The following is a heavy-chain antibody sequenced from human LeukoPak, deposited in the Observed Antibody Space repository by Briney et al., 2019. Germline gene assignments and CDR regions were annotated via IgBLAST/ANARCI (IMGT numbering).Heavy chain of an antibody. Sequence: ASVKVSCKASGYTFTDYYMHWVRQAPGQGLEWMGWINPNSGGTNYAQKFQGRVTITRDTSASIVYMELSSLRSEDMAFYYCARERGEFGGSYFLDYWGQGTLVTVPS. CDR3: ARERGEFGGSYFLDY. CDR2: INPNSGGT. V-gene: IGHV1-2*02. J-gene: IGHJ4*02. CDR1: GYTFTDYY. D-gene: IGHD1-26*01.